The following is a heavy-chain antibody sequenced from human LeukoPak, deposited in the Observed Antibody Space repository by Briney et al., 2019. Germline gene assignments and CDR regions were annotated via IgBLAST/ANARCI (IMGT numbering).Heavy chain of an antibody. Sequence: GGSLRLSCAASGFTVSSNYMSWVRQAPGKGLEWVSIIYSGGSTYYADSVRGRFTISRDNSKNTLYLLMNSLRAEDTAVYFCAMIEQVVSNVEGGYWGQGTLVTVSS. J-gene: IGHJ4*02. CDR3: AMIEQVVSNVEGGY. CDR1: GFTVSSNY. CDR2: IYSGGST. D-gene: IGHD6-6*01. V-gene: IGHV3-66*01.